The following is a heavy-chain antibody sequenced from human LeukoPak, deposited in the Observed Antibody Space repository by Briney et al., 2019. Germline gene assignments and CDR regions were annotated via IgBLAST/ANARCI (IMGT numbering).Heavy chain of an antibody. V-gene: IGHV4-31*03. CDR2: IYYSGST. CDR1: GGSISSGGYY. Sequence: SQTLSLTCTVSGGSISSGGYYWSWIRQHPGKGLEWIGYIYYSGSTYYNPSLKSRVTISVDTSKNQFSLKLSSVTAADTAVYYCARVPVVRYYDSSGLPVGYFQHWGQGTLVTVSS. CDR3: ARVPVVRYYDSSGLPVGYFQH. D-gene: IGHD3-22*01. J-gene: IGHJ1*01.